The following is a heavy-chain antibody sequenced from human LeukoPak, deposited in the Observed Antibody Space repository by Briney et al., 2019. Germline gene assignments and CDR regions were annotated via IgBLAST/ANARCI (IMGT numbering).Heavy chain of an antibody. CDR3: VRDREASYCSSATCYNVVDY. V-gene: IGHV3-30-3*01. CDR2: ISSDGSNK. J-gene: IGHJ4*02. D-gene: IGHD2-2*02. Sequence: GGSLRLSCAASGFTFSNYAMHWVRLAPGKGLEWVAVISSDGSNKYYADSVKGRFTISRDNSKNTLFLQMNSLRAEDTAVYYCVRDREASYCSSATCYNVVDYWGQGTLVTVSS. CDR1: GFTFSNYA.